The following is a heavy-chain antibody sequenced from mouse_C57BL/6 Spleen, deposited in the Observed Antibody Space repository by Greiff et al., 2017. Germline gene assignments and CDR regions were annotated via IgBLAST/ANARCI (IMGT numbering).Heavy chain of an antibody. D-gene: IGHD1-1*01. CDR1: GYTFTSYW. CDR3: ARHYYGIRYWYFDV. Sequence: QVQLQQPGAELVRPGSSVKLSCKASGYTFTSYWMHWVKQRPIQGLEWIGNIDPSDSETHYNQKFKDKATLTVDKSSSTAYMQLSSLTSEDSSVYYCARHYYGIRYWYFDVWGTGTTVTVSS. J-gene: IGHJ1*03. V-gene: IGHV1-52*01. CDR2: IDPSDSET.